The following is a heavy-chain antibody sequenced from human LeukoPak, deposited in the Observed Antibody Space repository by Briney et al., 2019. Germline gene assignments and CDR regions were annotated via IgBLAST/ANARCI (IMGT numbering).Heavy chain of an antibody. CDR3: AKAWWSTHSSGYYL. Sequence: GGSLRLSCAASGFTFSSYAMSWVRQAPGKGLEWVAVISYDGSNKYYADSVKGRFTISRDNSKNTLYLQMNSLRAEDTAVYYCAKAWWSTHSSGYYLWGQGTMVTVSS. J-gene: IGHJ3*01. V-gene: IGHV3-30*18. D-gene: IGHD3-22*01. CDR2: ISYDGSNK. CDR1: GFTFSSYA.